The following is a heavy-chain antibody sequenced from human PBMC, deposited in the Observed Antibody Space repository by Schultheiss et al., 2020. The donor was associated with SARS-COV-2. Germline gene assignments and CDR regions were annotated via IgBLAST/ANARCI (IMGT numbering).Heavy chain of an antibody. D-gene: IGHD3-10*01. CDR2: INHSGST. CDR1: GGSISSGSYY. J-gene: IGHJ4*02. CDR3: ARHTMVRAVITPIDY. V-gene: IGHV4-39*01. Sequence: SQTLSLTCTVSGGSISSGSYYWSWIRQPAGKGLEWIGEINHSGSTNYNPSLKSRVTISVDTSKNQFSLRLTSVTAADTALYYCARHTMVRAVITPIDYWGQGTLVTVSS.